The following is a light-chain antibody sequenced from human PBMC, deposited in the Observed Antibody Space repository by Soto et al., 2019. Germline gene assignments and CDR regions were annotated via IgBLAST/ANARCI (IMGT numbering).Light chain of an antibody. CDR2: DAS. J-gene: IGKJ1*01. CDR3: QQYGSSPPSWT. Sequence: EIVMTQSPATLSVSPGERATLSCRASQSVNSNLAWYRQKPGQAPRLLISDASTRATGVPARFSGSGSGTEFTLTISSLQSEDFAVYYCQQYGSSPPSWTFGQGTKVEIK. V-gene: IGKV3-15*01. CDR1: QSVNSN.